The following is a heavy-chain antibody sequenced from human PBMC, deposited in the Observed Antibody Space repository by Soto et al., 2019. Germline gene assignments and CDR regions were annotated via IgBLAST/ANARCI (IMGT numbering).Heavy chain of an antibody. CDR2: TYYRSKWYN. CDR1: GDSVSSNSAA. CDR3: ARSEAPIVGATFNWFDP. J-gene: IGHJ5*02. Sequence: SQTLSLTCAISGDSVSSNSAAWNWIRQSPSRGLEWLGRTYYRSKWYNDYAVSVKSRITINPDTSKNQFSLQLNSVTPEDTAVYYCARSEAPIVGATFNWFDPWGQGTLVTVSS. V-gene: IGHV6-1*01. D-gene: IGHD1-26*01.